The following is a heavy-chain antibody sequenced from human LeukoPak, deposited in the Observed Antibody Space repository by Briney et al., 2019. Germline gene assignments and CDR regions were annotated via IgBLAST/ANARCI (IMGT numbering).Heavy chain of an antibody. CDR1: GFTFSSYA. Sequence: GGSLRLSCAASGFTFSSYAMSWVRQAPGKGLEWVSAISGTGDNTHYADSVKGRFTISRDNSKNTLYLQMNSLRAEDTAVYYCAKPRGGWYTAFDIWGQGTMVTVSS. V-gene: IGHV3-23*01. CDR3: AKPRGGWYTAFDI. D-gene: IGHD6-19*01. J-gene: IGHJ3*02. CDR2: ISGTGDNT.